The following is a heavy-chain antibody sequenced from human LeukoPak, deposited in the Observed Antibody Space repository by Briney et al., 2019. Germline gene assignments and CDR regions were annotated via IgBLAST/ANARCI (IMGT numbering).Heavy chain of an antibody. CDR2: ISGASNK. Sequence: PGGSLTLSCAASGLAFYSYAMSWLRQAPGKGLEGVSTISGASNKFYADNVKGSFTISRDKTRNTVYLQMTSVRADDTAVYYCAYYGVSGVRNNDYWGQGTLVTVSS. J-gene: IGHJ4*02. CDR3: AYYGVSGVRNNDY. CDR1: GLAFYSYA. V-gene: IGHV3-23*01. D-gene: IGHD3-10*01.